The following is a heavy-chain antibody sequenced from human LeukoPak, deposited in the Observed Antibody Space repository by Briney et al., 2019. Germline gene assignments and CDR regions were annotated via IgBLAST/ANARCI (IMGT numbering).Heavy chain of an antibody. V-gene: IGHV1-69*04. D-gene: IGHD4-23*01. Sequence: ASVNVSCKASGGTFSSYAISWVRQAPGQGLEWMGRIIPILGIANSAQKFQRRVTVTAHKSTSTAYMELSSLRSEDTAVYYCARDRRSVVTPAACDIWGQGTMVTVSS. J-gene: IGHJ3*02. CDR1: GGTFSSYA. CDR2: IIPILGIA. CDR3: ARDRRSVVTPAACDI.